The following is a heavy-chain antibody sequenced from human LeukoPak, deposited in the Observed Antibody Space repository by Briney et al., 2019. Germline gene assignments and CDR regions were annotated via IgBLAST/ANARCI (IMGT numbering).Heavy chain of an antibody. J-gene: IGHJ4*02. CDR1: GFSFSASA. Sequence: GGSLRLSCAASGFSFSASAFHWVRQAPGKGLEWVAFIWLDGNNEYADSVRGRFTISRDNSKNTLYLQINSLRPDDTAVYYCARDGGTWDLDFWGQGTLVTVSS. CDR3: ARDGGTWDLDF. V-gene: IGHV3-30*02. CDR2: IWLDGNNE. D-gene: IGHD1-26*01.